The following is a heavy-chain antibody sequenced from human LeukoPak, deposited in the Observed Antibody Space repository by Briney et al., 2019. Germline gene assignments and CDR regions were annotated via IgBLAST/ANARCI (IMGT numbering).Heavy chain of an antibody. CDR1: GYTFTGYY. D-gene: IGHD1/OR15-1a*01. Sequence: GASVKVSCKASGYTFTGYYMHWVRQAPGQGLEWMGWINPNSGGTNYAQKFQGRVTMTRDTSISTAYMELSRLRSDDTAVYYCARSPISITGTTVDYWGQGTQVTVSS. J-gene: IGHJ4*02. CDR3: ARSPISITGTTVDY. V-gene: IGHV1-2*02. CDR2: INPNSGGT.